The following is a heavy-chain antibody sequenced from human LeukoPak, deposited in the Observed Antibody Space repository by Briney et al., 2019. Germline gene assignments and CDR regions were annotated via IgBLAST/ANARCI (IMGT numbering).Heavy chain of an antibody. V-gene: IGHV1-18*01. Sequence: ASVKVSCKASGYTFTSYGICWVRQAPGQGLEWMGRISADNGNTNYAQKFQGRVTMTTDTYTSTAYMELRSLESDDTAVYYCARKPYCRGGNCYSFDSWGQGTLVTVSS. J-gene: IGHJ4*02. D-gene: IGHD2-15*01. CDR3: ARKPYCRGGNCYSFDS. CDR2: ISADNGNT. CDR1: GYTFTSYG.